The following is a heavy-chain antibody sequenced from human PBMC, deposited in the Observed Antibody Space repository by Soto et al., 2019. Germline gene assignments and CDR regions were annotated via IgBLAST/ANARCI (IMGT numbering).Heavy chain of an antibody. J-gene: IGHJ4*02. V-gene: IGHV4-31*03. CDR2: IYYSGST. Sequence: QVQLQESGPGLVKPSQTLSLTCTVSGGSISSGVYYWSWIRQHPGKGLEWIGYIYYSGSTYYNPSLKSRVTISVDTSKSKFSLKLSSVTAADTAVYYCARVGYGDFYQFDYWGQGTLVTVSS. CDR1: GGSISSGVYY. D-gene: IGHD4-17*01. CDR3: ARVGYGDFYQFDY.